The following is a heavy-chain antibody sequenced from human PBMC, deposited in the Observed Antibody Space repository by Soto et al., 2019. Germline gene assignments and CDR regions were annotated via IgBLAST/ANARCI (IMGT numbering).Heavy chain of an antibody. V-gene: IGHV3-30*04. Sequence: GGSLRLSCAASGFTFNSYAMHWVRQAPGKGLEWVAVISYHGRNTYYADSVKGRFTISRDNSKNTLHLQVNSLGAEDTAVYYCARDHGGSGNTYGMDVWGQGTTVTVSS. J-gene: IGHJ6*02. D-gene: IGHD3-10*01. CDR3: ARDHGGSGNTYGMDV. CDR2: ISYHGRNT. CDR1: GFTFNSYA.